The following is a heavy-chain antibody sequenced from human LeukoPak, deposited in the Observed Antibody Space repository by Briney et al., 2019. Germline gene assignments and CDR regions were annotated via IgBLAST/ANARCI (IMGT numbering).Heavy chain of an antibody. D-gene: IGHD2-15*01. Sequence: SGGSLRLSCVASGLTFSSYEMNWVRQAPGKGLEWVSYISSSGRTIYYADSVGGRFTISRDNAKNSLYLQMNSLRAEDTAVYYCARAVACSGGSCYSYYYYYMDVWGKGTTVTVSS. CDR1: GLTFSSYE. CDR2: ISSSGRTI. J-gene: IGHJ6*03. V-gene: IGHV3-48*03. CDR3: ARAVACSGGSCYSYYYYYMDV.